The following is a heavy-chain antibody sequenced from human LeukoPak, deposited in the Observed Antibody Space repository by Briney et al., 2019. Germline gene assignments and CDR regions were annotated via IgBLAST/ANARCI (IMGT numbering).Heavy chain of an antibody. CDR3: ARDRTVTAIQGALDY. J-gene: IGHJ4*02. D-gene: IGHD2-21*02. CDR1: GYTFTSYY. V-gene: IGHV1-46*01. Sequence: ASVKVSCKASGYTFTSYYMHWVRQAPGQGLEWMGLINPTGGSTGYAQKFQGRVTMTRDTSTSTVYMELSSLRSEDTAVYYCARDRTVTAIQGALDYWGQGTLVTVSS. CDR2: INPTGGST.